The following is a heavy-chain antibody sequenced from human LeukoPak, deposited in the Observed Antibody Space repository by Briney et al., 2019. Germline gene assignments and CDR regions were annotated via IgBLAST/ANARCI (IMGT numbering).Heavy chain of an antibody. CDR2: IIPIFGTA. Sequence: SVKVSCKASGGTFSSYAISWVRQAPGQGLEWIGRIIPIFGTANYAQKFQGRVTITTDESTSTAYMELSSLRSEDTAVYYCARGGDTAMADDAFDIWGQGTMVTASS. CDR1: GGTFSSYA. V-gene: IGHV1-69*05. CDR3: ARGGDTAMADDAFDI. D-gene: IGHD5-18*01. J-gene: IGHJ3*02.